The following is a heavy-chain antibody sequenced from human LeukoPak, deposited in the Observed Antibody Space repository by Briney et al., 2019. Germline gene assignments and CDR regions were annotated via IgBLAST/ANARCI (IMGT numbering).Heavy chain of an antibody. D-gene: IGHD6-13*01. V-gene: IGHV3-48*01. CDR3: AKDRWGNIAFDY. J-gene: IGHJ4*02. CDR1: GFTFSSYN. Sequence: PGGSLRLSCAASGFTFSSYNMNWVRQAPGKGLEWVSYISIISSTIYYADSVKGRFTISRDNAKNSLYLQMNSLRAEDTAVYYCAKDRWGNIAFDYWGQGTLVTVSS. CDR2: ISIISSTI.